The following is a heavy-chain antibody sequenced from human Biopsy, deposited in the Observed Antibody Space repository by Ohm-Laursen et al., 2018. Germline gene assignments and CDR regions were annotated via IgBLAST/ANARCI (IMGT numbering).Heavy chain of an antibody. Sequence: GASVKVSCKAPEGTFSNYGVNWVRQAPGQGLEWLGGNIPILGTGNYAQKFQDRVTVAADTSMSTATMELCSLRSDDTAVYYCATKLTGYFHHWGQGTLVIVSS. CDR3: ATKLTGYFHH. D-gene: IGHD3-9*01. V-gene: IGHV1-69*06. J-gene: IGHJ1*01. CDR2: NIPILGTG. CDR1: EGTFSNYG.